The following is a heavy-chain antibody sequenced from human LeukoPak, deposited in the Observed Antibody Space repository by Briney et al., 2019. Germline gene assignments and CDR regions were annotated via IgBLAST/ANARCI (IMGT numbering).Heavy chain of an antibody. CDR2: ISSSSSYI. D-gene: IGHD4-17*01. CDR3: ARMAEDYGILDY. CDR1: GFIVSSNS. J-gene: IGHJ4*02. V-gene: IGHV3-21*01. Sequence: GGSLRLSCAASGFIVSSNSMSWVRQAPGKGLEWVSSISSSSSYIYYADSVKGRFTISRDNAKNSLYLQMNSLRAEDTAVYYCARMAEDYGILDYWGQGTLVTVSS.